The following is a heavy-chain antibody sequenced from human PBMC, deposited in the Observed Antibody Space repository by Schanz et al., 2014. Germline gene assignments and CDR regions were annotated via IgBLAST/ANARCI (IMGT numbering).Heavy chain of an antibody. V-gene: IGHV3-9*01. CDR3: AKGSRSGSKVMDV. CDR2: IPWNGAAI. J-gene: IGHJ6*03. CDR1: GFTFSSYS. Sequence: EVQLVESGGGLVQPGKSLRLSCTASGFTFSSYSMSWVRQAPGKGLEWVSNIPWNGAAIGYAGSVRGRFTISRDSAKNSLYLQMNSLRPEDTALYYCAKGSRSGSKVMDVWGKGTTVTVSS. D-gene: IGHD3-10*01.